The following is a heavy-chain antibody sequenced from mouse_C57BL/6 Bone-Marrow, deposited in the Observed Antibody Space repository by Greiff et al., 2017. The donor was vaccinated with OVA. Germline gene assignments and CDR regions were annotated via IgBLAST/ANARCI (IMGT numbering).Heavy chain of an antibody. J-gene: IGHJ4*01. CDR3: ARDGSCRYAMDY. CDR2: INPGSGGT. V-gene: IGHV1-54*01. D-gene: IGHD1-1*01. Sequence: QVQLQQSGAELVRPGTSVKVSCKASGYAFTNYLIEWVKQRPGQGLEWIGVINPGSGGTNYNEKFKGKATLTADKSSSTAYMQLSSLTSEDSAVYVCARDGSCRYAMDYWGQGTSVTVSS. CDR1: GYAFTNYL.